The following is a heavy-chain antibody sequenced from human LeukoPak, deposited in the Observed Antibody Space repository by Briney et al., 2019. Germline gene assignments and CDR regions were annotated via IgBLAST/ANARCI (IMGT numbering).Heavy chain of an antibody. D-gene: IGHD3-22*01. CDR3: ARAGLFYDSSGYPY. Sequence: SETLSLTCAVYGGSFSGYYWSWIRQPPGKGLEWIGEINHSGSTNYNPSLKSRVTISVDTSKNQFSLKLSSVTAADTAVYYCARAGLFYDSSGYPYWGQGTLVTVSS. CDR1: GGSFSGYY. CDR2: INHSGST. J-gene: IGHJ4*02. V-gene: IGHV4-34*01.